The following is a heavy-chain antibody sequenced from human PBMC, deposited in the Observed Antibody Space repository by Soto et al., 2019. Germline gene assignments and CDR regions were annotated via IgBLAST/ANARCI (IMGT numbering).Heavy chain of an antibody. CDR2: IYWDDDK. CDR3: THPPFFGDKLDY. CDR1: GFSLNTGGVG. V-gene: IGHV2-5*02. Sequence: QITLKESGPTLVKPTQTLTLTCAFSGFSLNTGGVGVGWIRQPPGKALEWLAVIYWDDDKRYSPSLKSRLTISTDTSKNQVVLTMTNMDPVDTATYSCTHPPFFGDKLDYWGQGALVTVSS. D-gene: IGHD2-21*01. J-gene: IGHJ4*02.